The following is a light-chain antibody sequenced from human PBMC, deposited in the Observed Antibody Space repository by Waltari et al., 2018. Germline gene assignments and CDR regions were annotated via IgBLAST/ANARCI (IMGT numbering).Light chain of an antibody. J-gene: IGKJ2*01. V-gene: IGKV1-5*03. Sequence: DIQMTQSPSTLSASVGDRVTITYRASQSISSWLAWYQQKPGKAPKLLIYKASSLESGVPSRFSGSGSGTEFTLTISSLQPDDFATYYCQQYNSPYTFGQGTKLEIK. CDR3: QQYNSPYT. CDR1: QSISSW. CDR2: KAS.